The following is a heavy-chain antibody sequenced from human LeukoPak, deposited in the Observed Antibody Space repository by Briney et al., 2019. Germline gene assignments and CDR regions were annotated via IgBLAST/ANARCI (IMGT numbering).Heavy chain of an antibody. V-gene: IGHV3-23*01. D-gene: IGHD6-19*01. Sequence: GGSLRLSCAASGFTFSSYAMGWIRQAPGKGLEWIAAIGGSGGTTYYADSVKGRFTISRDNSKNTLFLQMNSLRAEDTAVYYCAKQQGSGWAFDIWGQGTMVTVSS. CDR1: GFTFSSYA. CDR3: AKQQGSGWAFDI. J-gene: IGHJ3*02. CDR2: IGGSGGTT.